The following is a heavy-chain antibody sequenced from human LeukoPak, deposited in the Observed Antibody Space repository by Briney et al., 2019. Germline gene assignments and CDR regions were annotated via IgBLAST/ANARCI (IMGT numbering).Heavy chain of an antibody. CDR2: ISGSGEST. D-gene: IGHD3-10*02. Sequence: GGSLRLSCAASGFTFKTYAMTWVRQAPGKGLEWVSGISGSGESTYYADSVKGRFTISRDNSKNTLYLQMNSLRAEDTAVYYCAKEDKSGVRADNWFDPWGQGTLVTVSS. V-gene: IGHV3-23*01. J-gene: IGHJ5*02. CDR1: GFTFKTYA. CDR3: AKEDKSGVRADNWFDP.